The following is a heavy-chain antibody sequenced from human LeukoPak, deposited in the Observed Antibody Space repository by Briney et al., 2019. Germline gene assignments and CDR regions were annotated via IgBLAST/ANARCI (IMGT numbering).Heavy chain of an antibody. CDR1: GFTFSSYW. Sequence: PGGSLRLSCAASGFTFSSYWMSWVRQAPGKGLEWVANIKQDGSEKYYVDSVKGRFTISRDNAKNSLYLQMNSLRAEDTAVYYCARDLRYFDWLSNYFDYWGQGTLVTVSS. CDR2: IKQDGSEK. V-gene: IGHV3-7*01. J-gene: IGHJ4*02. D-gene: IGHD3-9*01. CDR3: ARDLRYFDWLSNYFDY.